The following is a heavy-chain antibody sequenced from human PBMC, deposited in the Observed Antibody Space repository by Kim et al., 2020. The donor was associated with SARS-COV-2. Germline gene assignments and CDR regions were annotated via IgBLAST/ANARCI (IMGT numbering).Heavy chain of an antibody. Sequence: GGSLRLSCAASGFTFSSYAMHWVRQAPGKGLEWVAVISYDGSNKYYADSVKGRFTISRDNSKNTLYLQMNSLRAEDTAVYYCARDLNYDFWSGYYMKGHYYYYGMDVWGQGTTVTVSS. D-gene: IGHD3-3*01. CDR1: GFTFSSYA. CDR3: ARDLNYDFWSGYYMKGHYYYYGMDV. V-gene: IGHV3-30-3*01. J-gene: IGHJ6*02. CDR2: ISYDGSNK.